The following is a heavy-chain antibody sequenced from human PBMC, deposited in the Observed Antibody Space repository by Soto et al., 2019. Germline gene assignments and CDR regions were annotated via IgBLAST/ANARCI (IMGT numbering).Heavy chain of an antibody. V-gene: IGHV1-8*01. CDR1: GYTFSDFY. CDR2: MNAKSGDT. D-gene: IGHD3-16*01. CDR3: ARGNPFNYAGFDV. Sequence: GASVKVSCKASGYTFSDFYINWLLQAAGQGPEWMGWMNAKSGDTFSAQRLQGKFNMTWDTSLSTAYMEVGSLTSDDAAIYYCARGNPFNYAGFDVWGQGTTVTVSS. J-gene: IGHJ6*02.